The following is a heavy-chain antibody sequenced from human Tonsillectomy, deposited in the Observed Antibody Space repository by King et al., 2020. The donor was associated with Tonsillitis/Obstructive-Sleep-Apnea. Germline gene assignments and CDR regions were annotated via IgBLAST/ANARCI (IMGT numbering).Heavy chain of an antibody. J-gene: IGHJ4*02. CDR3: AHHILGYCGSTSCYGPLDH. CDR1: GFSLSTSEVG. Sequence: TLKESGPTLVKPTQTLTLTCTFSGFSLSTSEVGVGWIRQPPGKALEWLALIYWDDDKRYSPSLKSRLTITKDTSKNQVVLTMTNMDPADTATYYCAHHILGYCGSTSCYGPLDHWGQGTLVTVSS. V-gene: IGHV2-5*02. CDR2: IYWDDDK. D-gene: IGHD2-2*01.